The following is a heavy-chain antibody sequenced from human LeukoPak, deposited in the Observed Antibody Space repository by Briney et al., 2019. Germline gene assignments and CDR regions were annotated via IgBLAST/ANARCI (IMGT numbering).Heavy chain of an antibody. CDR1: GFTFSSYS. Sequence: PGGSLRLSCAASGFTFSSYSMNWVRQAPGKGLEWVGFIRSKAYGGTTEYAASVKGRFTISRDDSKSIAYLQMNSLKTEDTAVYYCTRDRDSSGYMKLEAHWGQGTLVTVSS. CDR2: IRSKAYGGTT. D-gene: IGHD3-22*01. J-gene: IGHJ4*02. CDR3: TRDRDSSGYMKLEAH. V-gene: IGHV3-49*04.